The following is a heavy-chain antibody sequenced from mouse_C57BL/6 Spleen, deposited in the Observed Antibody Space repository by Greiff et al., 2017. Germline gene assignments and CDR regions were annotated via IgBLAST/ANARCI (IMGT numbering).Heavy chain of an antibody. CDR1: GFTFSSYG. Sequence: EVQLQESGGDLVKPGGSLKLSCAASGFTFSSYGMSWVRQTPDKRLEWVATISSGGSYTYYPDSVKGRFTISRDNAKNTLYLQMSSLKSEDTAMYYCARQPYYYGSSPYAMDYWGQGTSVTVSS. CDR3: ARQPYYYGSSPYAMDY. D-gene: IGHD1-1*01. V-gene: IGHV5-6*01. J-gene: IGHJ4*01. CDR2: ISSGGSYT.